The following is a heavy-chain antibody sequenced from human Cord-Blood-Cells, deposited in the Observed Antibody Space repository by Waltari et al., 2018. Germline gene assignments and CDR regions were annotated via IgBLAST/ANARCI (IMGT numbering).Heavy chain of an antibody. V-gene: IGHV1-3*01. CDR2: INAGNGNT. J-gene: IGHJ6*02. D-gene: IGHD2-21*02. Sequence: QVQLVQSGAEVKKPGASVKVSCKASGYTFTSYAMHWVRQAPGQRLEWMGWINAGNGNTKYSQKFQVRVTITRDTSASTAYMELSSLRSEDTAVYYGARGLKGWNYYYGMDVWGQGTTVTVSS. CDR1: GYTFTSYA. CDR3: ARGLKGWNYYYGMDV.